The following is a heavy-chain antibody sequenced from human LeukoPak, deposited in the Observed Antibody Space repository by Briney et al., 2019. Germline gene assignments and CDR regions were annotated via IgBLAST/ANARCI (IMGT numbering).Heavy chain of an antibody. Sequence: GGSLRLSCAASGFTFSSYDMHWVRQAPGKGLEWVAAIWYDGSNKYYVDSVKGRFTISRDSSKNTLYLQMNSLRAEDTAVCHCARDLTGVWTYYYDYWGQGTLVTVSS. J-gene: IGHJ4*02. D-gene: IGHD1-7*01. CDR3: ARDLTGVWTYYYDY. CDR2: IWYDGSNK. V-gene: IGHV3-33*01. CDR1: GFTFSSYD.